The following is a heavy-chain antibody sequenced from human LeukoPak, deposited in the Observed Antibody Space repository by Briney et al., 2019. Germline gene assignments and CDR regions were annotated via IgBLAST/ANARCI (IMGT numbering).Heavy chain of an antibody. V-gene: IGHV3-64D*09. J-gene: IGHJ4*02. CDR3: VKELLTTTSGCDY. CDR1: GFTFSAYA. D-gene: IGHD4/OR15-4a*01. CDR2: INSNGRST. Sequence: PGGSLRLSCSASGFTFSAYAMHWVRQAPGKGLEYVSAINSNGRSTYYADSVRGRFTISRDNSKNTVYLQMSSLRAEDTAVYYCVKELLTTTSGCDYWGQGTLVTVSS.